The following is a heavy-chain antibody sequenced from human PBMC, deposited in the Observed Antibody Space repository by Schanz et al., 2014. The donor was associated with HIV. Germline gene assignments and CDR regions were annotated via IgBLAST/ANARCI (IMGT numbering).Heavy chain of an antibody. Sequence: QVQLQQWGAGLLRPSETLSLTCAVYGGSSSGYYWSWIRQPPGKGLEWIGAINHSENTNYNPSLNSRVTISLDKSKNQFSLKLTSVTAADTAVYYCARDNDPYYYDSRGYYDRLFDYWGQGTLVTVSS. J-gene: IGHJ4*02. CDR1: GGSSSGYY. CDR2: INHSENT. V-gene: IGHV4-34*01. CDR3: ARDNDPYYYDSRGYYDRLFDY. D-gene: IGHD3-22*01.